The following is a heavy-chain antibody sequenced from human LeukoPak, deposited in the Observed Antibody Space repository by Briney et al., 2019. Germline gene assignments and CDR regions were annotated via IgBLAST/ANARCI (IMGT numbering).Heavy chain of an antibody. J-gene: IGHJ5*02. CDR2: INRSGST. CDR1: GGSFSGNY. D-gene: IGHD2-2*01. CDR3: ARGGRGVPAARRFEPGNWFDP. Sequence: PSETLSLTCAVYGGSFSGNYWSWIRQSPGKGLEWIGEINRSGSTNYNPSLKSRVTISMYTSRNQFSLRLSSVTAADTAVYYCARGGRGVPAARRFEPGNWFDPWGQGTLVTVSS. V-gene: IGHV4-34*01.